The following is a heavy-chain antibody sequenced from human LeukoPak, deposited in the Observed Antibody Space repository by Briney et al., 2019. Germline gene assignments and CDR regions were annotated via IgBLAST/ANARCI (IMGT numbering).Heavy chain of an antibody. Sequence: GGSLRLSCAASGFTFSSYAMSWVRQAPGKGLEWVSAISGSGGSTYYADSVKGRFTISRDSSKNTLYLQMNSLRAEDTAVYYCARDRKVITPSYFDYWGQGTLVTVSS. D-gene: IGHD3-22*01. CDR1: GFTFSSYA. J-gene: IGHJ4*02. CDR3: ARDRKVITPSYFDY. CDR2: ISGSGGST. V-gene: IGHV3-23*01.